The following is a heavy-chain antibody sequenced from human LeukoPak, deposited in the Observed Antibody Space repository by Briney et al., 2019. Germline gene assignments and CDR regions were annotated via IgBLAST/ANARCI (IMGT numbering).Heavy chain of an antibody. CDR1: GGSISSYY. V-gene: IGHV4-59*08. Sequence: NSSETLSLTCTVSGGSISSYYWSWFRHPPGKGLEWSGYIYYSGSTNYNPSLKSRVTISVDTSKNQFSLKLSSVTAADTAVYYCAALAVAGPYYYYYYMDVWGKGTTVTVSS. D-gene: IGHD6-19*01. J-gene: IGHJ6*03. CDR3: AALAVAGPYYYYYYMDV. CDR2: IYYSGST.